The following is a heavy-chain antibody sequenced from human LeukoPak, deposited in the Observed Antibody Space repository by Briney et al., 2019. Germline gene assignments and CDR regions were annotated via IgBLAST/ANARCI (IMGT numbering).Heavy chain of an antibody. V-gene: IGHV1-69*04. CDR2: IIPILGIA. CDR3: ASAGVVPAASPFDY. J-gene: IGHJ4*02. D-gene: IGHD2-2*01. Sequence: ASVKVSCKASGGTFSSYAISWVRQAPAQGLEWMGRIIPILGIANYAQRLQGRVTITADKSTSTAYMELSSLRSEDTAVYYCASAGVVPAASPFDYWGQGTLVTVSS. CDR1: GGTFSSYA.